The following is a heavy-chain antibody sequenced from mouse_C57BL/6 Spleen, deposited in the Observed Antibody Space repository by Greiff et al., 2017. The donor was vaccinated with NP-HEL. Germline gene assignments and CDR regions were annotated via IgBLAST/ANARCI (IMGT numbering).Heavy chain of an antibody. CDR1: GFNIKDYY. Sequence: EVKLQESGAELVRPGASVKLSCTASGFNIKDYYMHWVKQRPEQGLEWIGRIDPEDGDTEYAPKFQGKATMTADTSSNTAYLQLSSLTSEDTAVYYCTNPTPITTVDYYYAMDYWGQGTSVTVSS. D-gene: IGHD1-1*01. CDR3: TNPTPITTVDYYYAMDY. V-gene: IGHV14-1*01. J-gene: IGHJ4*01. CDR2: IDPEDGDT.